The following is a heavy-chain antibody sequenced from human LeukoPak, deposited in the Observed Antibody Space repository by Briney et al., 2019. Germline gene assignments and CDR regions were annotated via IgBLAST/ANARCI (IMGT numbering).Heavy chain of an antibody. D-gene: IGHD6-19*01. J-gene: IGHJ4*02. CDR1: GFTFSSYW. CDR2: IKQDGSEK. V-gene: IGHV3-7*03. CDR3: ARDGYSSGWYSYYFDY. Sequence: GGSLRLSCAASGFTFSSYWMSWVRQAPGKGMEGVANIKQDGSEKCYVDSVKGRFTISRDNAKNSLYLQMNSLRAEDTAVYYCARDGYSSGWYSYYFDYWGQGTLVTVSS.